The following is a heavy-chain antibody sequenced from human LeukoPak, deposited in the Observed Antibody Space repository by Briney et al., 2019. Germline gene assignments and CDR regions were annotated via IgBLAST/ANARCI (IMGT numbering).Heavy chain of an antibody. J-gene: IGHJ6*03. CDR2: ISYDGSNK. CDR1: GFTFSSYG. Sequence: PGRSLRLSCAASGFTFSSYGMHWVRQAPGKGLEWVAVISYDGSNKYYADSVKGRFTISRDNSKNTLYLQMNSLRAEDTAVYYCARRIAAAGTWEYYYYYYMDVWGKGTTVTVSS. CDR3: ARRIAAAGTWEYYYYYYMDV. V-gene: IGHV3-30*03. D-gene: IGHD6-13*01.